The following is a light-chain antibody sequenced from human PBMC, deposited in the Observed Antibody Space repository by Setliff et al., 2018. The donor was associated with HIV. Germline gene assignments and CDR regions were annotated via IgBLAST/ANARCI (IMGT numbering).Light chain of an antibody. CDR2: DVS. Sequence: QSALTQPASVSGSPGQLITISCTGTSSDVGGYNYVSWYQQHPGKAPKLMIYDVSNRPSGVSNRFSGSKSGNTASLVISGLQPEDEADYYCSSYTNTPLYVFGTGTKVTVL. CDR3: SSYTNTPLYV. J-gene: IGLJ1*01. V-gene: IGLV2-14*03. CDR1: SSDVGGYNY.